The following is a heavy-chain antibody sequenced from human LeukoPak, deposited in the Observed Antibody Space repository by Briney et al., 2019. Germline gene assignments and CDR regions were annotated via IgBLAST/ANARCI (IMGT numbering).Heavy chain of an antibody. CDR1: GGSISSSSYY. CDR3: ARVADGILSEFDY. Sequence: PSETLSLTCTVSGGSISSSSYYWGWIRQPPGKGLEWIGSIYYSGSTYYNPSLKSRVTISVDTSKNQFSLKLSSVTAADTAVYYCARVADGILSEFDYWGQGTLVTVSS. V-gene: IGHV4-39*07. D-gene: IGHD2-15*01. CDR2: IYYSGST. J-gene: IGHJ4*02.